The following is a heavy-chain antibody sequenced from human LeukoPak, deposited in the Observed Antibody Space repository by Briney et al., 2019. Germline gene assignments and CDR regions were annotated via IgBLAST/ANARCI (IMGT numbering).Heavy chain of an antibody. Sequence: PGGSLRLSCAASGFTFSSFWMSWVRHAPGKGLEWVASINGDGSEIYYVDSVKGRFSISRDNAKDSLYLQMSSLRAEDTAVYYCARDGSSFDYWGQGALVTVSS. D-gene: IGHD2-15*01. CDR2: INGDGSEI. V-gene: IGHV3-7*01. CDR1: GFTFSSFW. J-gene: IGHJ4*02. CDR3: ARDGSSFDY.